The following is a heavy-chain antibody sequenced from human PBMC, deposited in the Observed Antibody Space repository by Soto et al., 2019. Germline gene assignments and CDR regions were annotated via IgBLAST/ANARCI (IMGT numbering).Heavy chain of an antibody. J-gene: IGHJ4*02. V-gene: IGHV2-5*02. CDR2: IYWDDDK. CDR3: VHHRLRRLY. Sequence: QITLKESGPTLVKPTQTLTLTCTFSGFSLTTRGVGVGWIRQPPGKALEWVSVIYWDDDKRYSPSLNSRLTITKDTPKNQVFLIMTNVDPFDTATYYCVHHRLRRLYCGQGTLVTVSS. CDR1: GFSLTTRGVG.